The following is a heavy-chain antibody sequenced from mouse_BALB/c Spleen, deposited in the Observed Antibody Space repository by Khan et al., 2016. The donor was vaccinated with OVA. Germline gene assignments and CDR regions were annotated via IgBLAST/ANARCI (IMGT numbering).Heavy chain of an antibody. V-gene: IGHV2-2*02. Sequence: QVQLQQSGPGLVQPSQSLSITCTVSGFSLTTYGVHWVRQSPGKGLEWLGVIWSGGTTAYNAAFISSLSIIKDSSKSQVFFKMNSLQVNDTAIYYCARNYDYDEGLAYWGQGTLVTVSA. CDR3: ARNYDYDEGLAY. CDR2: IWSGGTT. D-gene: IGHD2-4*01. CDR1: GFSLTTYG. J-gene: IGHJ3*01.